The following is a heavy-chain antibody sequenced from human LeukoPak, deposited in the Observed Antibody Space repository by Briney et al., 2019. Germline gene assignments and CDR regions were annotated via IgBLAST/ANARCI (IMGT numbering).Heavy chain of an antibody. D-gene: IGHD5-12*01. J-gene: IGHJ4*02. V-gene: IGHV4-34*01. Sequence: PSETLSLTCAVYGGSFSGYYWSWIRQPPGKGLEWIGEINHSGSTNYNPSLKSRVTISVGTSKNQFSLKLSSVTAADTAVYYCARGGGWLRSEAILDYWGQGTLVTVSS. CDR3: ARGGGWLRSEAILDY. CDR2: INHSGST. CDR1: GGSFSGYY.